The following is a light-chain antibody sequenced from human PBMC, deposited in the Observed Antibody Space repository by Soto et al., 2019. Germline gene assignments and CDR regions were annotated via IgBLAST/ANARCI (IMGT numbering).Light chain of an antibody. J-gene: IGKJ2*01. V-gene: IGKV3-15*01. Sequence: EVVMTQSPATLSVSPGERATLSCRASQSVSDNLAWYQQKPGQAPRLLIYGASTRATGVPARFSGSGSGTEFTLTISGLQSEDFAVYYCQQSNSWPYTFGQGTKLDIQ. CDR3: QQSNSWPYT. CDR2: GAS. CDR1: QSVSDN.